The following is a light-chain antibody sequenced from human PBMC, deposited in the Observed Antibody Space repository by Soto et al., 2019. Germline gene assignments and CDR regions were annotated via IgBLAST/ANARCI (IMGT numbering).Light chain of an antibody. J-gene: IGKJ1*01. CDR2: KAS. V-gene: IGKV1-5*03. CDR3: QQYNSYSPT. Sequence: DIQMTQSPSTLSGPVGDRVTITWRASQSISSWLAWYQQKPGKAPKLLIYKASSLESGVPSRFSGSGSGTEFTLTISSLQPDDFATYYCQQYNSYSPTFGQGTKVDI. CDR1: QSISSW.